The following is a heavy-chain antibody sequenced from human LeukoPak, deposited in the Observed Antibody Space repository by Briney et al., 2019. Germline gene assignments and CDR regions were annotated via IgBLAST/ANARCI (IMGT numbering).Heavy chain of an antibody. CDR3: ARDIGYYDSSGYPRDAFDI. D-gene: IGHD3-22*01. CDR1: GGSISSYY. Sequence: SETLSLTCTGSGGSISSYYWSWIRQPAGKGLEWIGRIYTSGSTNYNPSLKSRVTMSVDTSKNQFSLKLSSVTAADTAVYYCARDIGYYDSSGYPRDAFDIWGQGTMVTVSS. V-gene: IGHV4-4*07. J-gene: IGHJ3*02. CDR2: IYTSGST.